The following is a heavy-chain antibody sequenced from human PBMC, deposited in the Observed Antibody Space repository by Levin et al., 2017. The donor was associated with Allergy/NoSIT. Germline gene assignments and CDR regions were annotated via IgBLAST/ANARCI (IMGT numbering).Heavy chain of an antibody. CDR1: GYTFTSYS. J-gene: IGHJ4*02. Sequence: GASVKVSCKASGYTFTSYSIHWVRQAPGQGLEWMGIINPTGGSTTYAQKFQGRVTMTSDTSTSTVYLELSGLRSEDTAVYFCARDPMGRGVNWYYFDYWGQGTLVTVSS. D-gene: IGHD3-10*01. V-gene: IGHV1-46*03. CDR3: ARDPMGRGVNWYYFDY. CDR2: INPTGGST.